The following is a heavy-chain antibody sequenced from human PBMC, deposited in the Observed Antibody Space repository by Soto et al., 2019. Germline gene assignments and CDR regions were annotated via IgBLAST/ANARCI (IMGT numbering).Heavy chain of an antibody. CDR2: ISYDGSNK. D-gene: IGHD3-3*01. CDR1: GFTFSSYG. CDR3: AKDPTYCDFWKLGTYYYYGMDV. Sequence: GGSLRLSCAASGFTFSSYGMHWVRQAPGKGLEWVAVISYDGSNKYYADSVKGRFTISRDNSKNTLYLQMNSLRAEDTAVYYCAKDPTYCDFWKLGTYYYYGMDVWGQGTTVTVSS. J-gene: IGHJ6*02. V-gene: IGHV3-30*18.